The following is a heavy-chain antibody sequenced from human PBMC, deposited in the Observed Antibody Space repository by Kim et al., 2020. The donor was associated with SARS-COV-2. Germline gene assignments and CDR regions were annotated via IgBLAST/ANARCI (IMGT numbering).Heavy chain of an antibody. Sequence: YYADPLKGRFTISRDNSKTTLYLQMNSLRAEDTAVYYCANLQSMPGRFDYWGQGTLVTVSS. CDR3: ANLQSMPGRFDY. D-gene: IGHD2-2*01. V-gene: IGHV3-23*01. J-gene: IGHJ4*02.